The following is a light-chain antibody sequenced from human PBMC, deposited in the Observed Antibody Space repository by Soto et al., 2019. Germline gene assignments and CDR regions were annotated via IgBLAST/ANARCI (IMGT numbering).Light chain of an antibody. Sequence: DIQITQSPSSLSASVGDRVTITCRASQGISTYSAWYQQKPGKVPKLLIYAASTLQSGVPSRFSGSGPGTDFTLTISSLQPEDVATYYCQKYNSVPLTFGGGTKVEIK. V-gene: IGKV1-27*01. J-gene: IGKJ4*01. CDR3: QKYNSVPLT. CDR1: QGISTY. CDR2: AAS.